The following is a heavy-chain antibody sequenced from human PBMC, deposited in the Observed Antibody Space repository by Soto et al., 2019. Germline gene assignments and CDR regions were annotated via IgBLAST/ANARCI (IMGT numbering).Heavy chain of an antibody. V-gene: IGHV3-48*02. D-gene: IGHD3-10*01. CDR2: ISVDSETI. Sequence: EVQLAESGGGLVQVGGSLRLSCVVSGLSFSDHAMNWVRQAPGKELDWVSYISVDSETIYYADSVKGRFTISRDNAKNSLYLQMNSLRDEDTAVYYGARYGSGSHLRDPFDYWGQGTLVTVSS. CDR1: GLSFSDHA. CDR3: ARYGSGSHLRDPFDY. J-gene: IGHJ4*02.